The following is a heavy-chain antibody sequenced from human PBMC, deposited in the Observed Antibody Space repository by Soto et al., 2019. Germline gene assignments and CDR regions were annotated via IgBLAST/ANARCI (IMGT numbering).Heavy chain of an antibody. Sequence: QIHLVQSGGEVKKPGASVKVSCKTSGYTFTTYGISWVRQAPGQGLEWMGWITPFNDNKNYAQILQGRVTMTTATSTNTAYLELRSLTSDDTAVYYCARTDKGDYVPPLDNWGQGTLVTVSS. V-gene: IGHV1-18*01. D-gene: IGHD4-17*01. J-gene: IGHJ4*02. CDR3: ARTDKGDYVPPLDN. CDR1: GYTFTTYG. CDR2: ITPFNDNK.